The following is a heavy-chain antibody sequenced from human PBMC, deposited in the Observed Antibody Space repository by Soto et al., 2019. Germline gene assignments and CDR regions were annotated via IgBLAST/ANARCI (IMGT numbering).Heavy chain of an antibody. CDR3: AHPPPHVTAFDY. J-gene: IGHJ4*02. CDR1: GFSLSTSGVG. V-gene: IGHV2-5*01. D-gene: IGHD2-21*02. Sequence: CPTLVNPTQTLTLTCTFSGFSLSTSGVGVGWIRQPPGKALEWLALIYWNDDKRYSPSLKSRLTITKDTSKNQVVLTMTNMEPGDTATYSCAHPPPHVTAFDYGGQETLVPVSS. CDR2: IYWNDDK.